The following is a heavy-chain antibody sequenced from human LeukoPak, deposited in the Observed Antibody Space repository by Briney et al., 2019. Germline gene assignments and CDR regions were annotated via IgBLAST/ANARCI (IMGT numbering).Heavy chain of an antibody. CDR2: ISGSGGST. V-gene: IGHV3-23*01. CDR1: GFTFSSYA. D-gene: IGHD6-19*01. J-gene: IGHJ4*02. CDR3: AKDLEEAVAGTWDY. Sequence: GGSLRLSCAASGFTFSSYAMSWVRQAPGKGLEWVSAISGSGGSTYYADSVKGRFTISRDNSKNTLYLQMNSLRAEDTAVYYCAKDLEEAVAGTWDYWGQGTRVTVSA.